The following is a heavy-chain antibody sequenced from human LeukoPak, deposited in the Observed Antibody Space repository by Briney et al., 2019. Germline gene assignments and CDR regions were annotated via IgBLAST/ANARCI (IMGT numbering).Heavy chain of an antibody. J-gene: IGHJ6*03. Sequence: GGSLRLSCAASGFTFSRYEMNWVRQAPGKGREWGSYISSSGSTIYYADSVKGRFTISRDNAKDSLYLQMNSLRAEDTAVYYCARDGATDYYYYMDVWGKGTTVTVSS. D-gene: IGHD1-26*01. CDR2: ISSSGSTI. V-gene: IGHV3-48*03. CDR3: ARDGATDYYYYMDV. CDR1: GFTFSRYE.